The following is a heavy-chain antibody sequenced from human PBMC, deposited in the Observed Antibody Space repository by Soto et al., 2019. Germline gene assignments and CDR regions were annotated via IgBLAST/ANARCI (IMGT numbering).Heavy chain of an antibody. Sequence: EVQLVQSGAEVKKPGESLKISCKGSGYSFTSYWIGWVRQMPGKGLEWMGIIYPGDSDTRYIPSFQGQVTISADKSISSDYLQWSSLKASDTAMYYCASRIREMATLGYWLGPWGQGTLVTVSS. CDR3: ASRIREMATLGYWLGP. CDR2: IYPGDSDT. D-gene: IGHD5-12*01. J-gene: IGHJ5*02. V-gene: IGHV5-51*01. CDR1: GYSFTSYW.